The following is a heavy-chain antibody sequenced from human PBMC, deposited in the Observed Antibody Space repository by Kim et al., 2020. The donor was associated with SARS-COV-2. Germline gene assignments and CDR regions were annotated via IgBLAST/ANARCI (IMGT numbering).Heavy chain of an antibody. V-gene: IGHV3-33*01. Sequence: GGSLRLSCAASGFTFSSYGMHWVRQAPGKGLEWVAVIWYDGSNKYYADSVKGRFTISRDNSKNTLYLQMNSLRAEDTAVYYCAREGHYYDSSGYPPNYYYGMDVWGQGTTVTVSS. J-gene: IGHJ6*02. CDR3: AREGHYYDSSGYPPNYYYGMDV. CDR2: IWYDGSNK. CDR1: GFTFSSYG. D-gene: IGHD3-22*01.